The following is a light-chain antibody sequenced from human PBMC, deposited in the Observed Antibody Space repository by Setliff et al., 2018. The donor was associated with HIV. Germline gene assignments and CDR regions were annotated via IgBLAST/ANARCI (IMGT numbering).Light chain of an antibody. CDR1: SSDVGGYSY. CDR2: EVR. J-gene: IGLJ1*01. V-gene: IGLV2-14*01. Sequence: QSALTQPASVSGSPGQSITISCTGTSSDVGGYSYVSWYQQHPGKAPKLIIYEVRSRPSGVSNRFSGSKSGNTASLTISGLQAEDEADYYCSSYAITNTLPFGTGTKV. CDR3: SSYAITNTLP.